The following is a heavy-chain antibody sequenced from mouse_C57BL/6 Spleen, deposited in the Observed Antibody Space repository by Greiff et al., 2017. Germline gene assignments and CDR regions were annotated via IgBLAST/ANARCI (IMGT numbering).Heavy chain of an antibody. V-gene: IGHV1-82*01. Sequence: VQLQQSGPELVKPGASVKISCKASGYAFSSSWMNWVKQRPGKGLEWIGRIYPGDGDTNYNGKFKGKAKLTADKSSSTAYMQLSSLTSEDSAVYFCARYYDYDLAYWGQGTLVTVA. CDR2: IYPGDGDT. D-gene: IGHD2-4*01. J-gene: IGHJ3*01. CDR1: GYAFSSSW. CDR3: ARYYDYDLAY.